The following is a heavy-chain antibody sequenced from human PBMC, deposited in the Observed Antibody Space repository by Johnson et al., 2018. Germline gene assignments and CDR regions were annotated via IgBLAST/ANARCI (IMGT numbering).Heavy chain of an antibody. J-gene: IGHJ6*03. D-gene: IGHD6-19*01. CDR3: AKGPSSSLPEYYYSYMDV. CDR1: RFTFSSYG. Sequence: QVQLVQSGGGVVQPGRSLRLSCAASRFTFSSYGMHWVRQAPGKGLEWMALISYDGGNEYYADSVKGRFTISRDNSQNTLALKMNSLRAEDTAVYYCAKGPSSSLPEYYYSYMDVWGKGTTVTVSS. V-gene: IGHV3-30*18. CDR2: ISYDGGNE.